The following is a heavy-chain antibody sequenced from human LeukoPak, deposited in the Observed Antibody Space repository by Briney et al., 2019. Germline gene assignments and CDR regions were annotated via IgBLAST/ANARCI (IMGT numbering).Heavy chain of an antibody. CDR1: GFTFSSYG. Sequence: GRSLRLSCAASGFTFSSYGMHWVRQAPGKGLEWVAVISYDGSNKYYADSVKGRFTISRDNSKNTLYLQMNSLRAEDTAVYYCATRTTAWGQGTLVTVSS. CDR2: ISYDGSNK. D-gene: IGHD1-1*01. CDR3: ATRTTA. V-gene: IGHV3-30*03. J-gene: IGHJ5*02.